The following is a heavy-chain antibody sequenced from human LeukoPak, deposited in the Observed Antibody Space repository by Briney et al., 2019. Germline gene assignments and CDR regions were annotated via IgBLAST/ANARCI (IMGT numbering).Heavy chain of an antibody. V-gene: IGHV1-2*02. CDR2: INPNSGGT. CDR1: GYAFTSYG. Sequence: ASVKVSCKASGYAFTSYGISWVRQAPGQGLEWMGWINPNSGGTNYAQKFQGRVTMTRDTSISTAYMELSRLRSDDTAVYYCARGQATYYYDSSGSKVFDYWGQGTLVTVSS. CDR3: ARGQATYYYDSSGSKVFDY. J-gene: IGHJ4*02. D-gene: IGHD3-22*01.